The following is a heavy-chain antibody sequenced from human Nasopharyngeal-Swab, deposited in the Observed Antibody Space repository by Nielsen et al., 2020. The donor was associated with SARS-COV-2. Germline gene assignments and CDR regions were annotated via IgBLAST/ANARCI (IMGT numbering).Heavy chain of an antibody. V-gene: IGHV3-30-3*01. CDR2: ISYDGSNK. J-gene: IGHJ3*02. Sequence: SCKASGGTFSSYAMHWVRQAPGKGLEWVAVISYDGSNKYYADSVKGRFTISRDNSKNTLYLQMNSLRAEDTAVYYCAREVVMHAFDIWGQGTMVTVSS. CDR3: AREVVMHAFDI. CDR1: GGTFSSYA. D-gene: IGHD3-22*01.